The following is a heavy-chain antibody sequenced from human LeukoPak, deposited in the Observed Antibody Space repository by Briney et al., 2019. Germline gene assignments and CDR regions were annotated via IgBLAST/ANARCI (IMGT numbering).Heavy chain of an antibody. Sequence: GGSLRLSCAASGFTFSSYAMSWVRQAPGKGLEWVSAISGSGGSTYYADSVKGWFTISRDNSKNTRYLQMNSLRAEDTAVYYCAKEDEGMWFGEFTTYYGMDVWGKGTTVTVSS. V-gene: IGHV3-23*01. CDR3: AKEDEGMWFGEFTTYYGMDV. CDR1: GFTFSSYA. CDR2: ISGSGGST. D-gene: IGHD3-10*01. J-gene: IGHJ6*04.